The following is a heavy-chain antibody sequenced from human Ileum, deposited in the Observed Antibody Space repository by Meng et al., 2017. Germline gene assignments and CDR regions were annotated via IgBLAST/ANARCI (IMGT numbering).Heavy chain of an antibody. V-gene: IGHV3-23*01. CDR2: ISGNGAAK. Sequence: EVQLLESGGGPVQPGGSLRLSRTGSGFTFADYAINWVRQAPGKGLEWVSAISGNGAAKLYADSAKGRFTISRDNSKNSIYMEMYTLRVEDTAIYYCARWTYHYDFWGQGTLVTVSS. D-gene: IGHD2-2*02. J-gene: IGHJ4*02. CDR1: GFTFADYA. CDR3: ARWTYHYDF.